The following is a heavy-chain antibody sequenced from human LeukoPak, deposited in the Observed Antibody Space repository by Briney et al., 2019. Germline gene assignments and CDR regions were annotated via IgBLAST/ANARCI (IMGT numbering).Heavy chain of an antibody. CDR1: GFTFSSYA. CDR2: ISYDGSNK. D-gene: IGHD3-9*01. CDR3: ARDSDIMAYCFDY. Sequence: GGSLRLSCAASGFTFSSYAMHWVRQAPGKGLEWVAVISYDGSNKYYADSVKGRFTISRDNSKNTLYLQMNSLRAEDTAVYYCARDSDIMAYCFDYWGQGTLVTVSS. V-gene: IGHV3-30-3*01. J-gene: IGHJ4*02.